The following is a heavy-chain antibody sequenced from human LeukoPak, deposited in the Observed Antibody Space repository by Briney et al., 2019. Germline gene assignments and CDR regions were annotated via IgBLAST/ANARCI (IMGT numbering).Heavy chain of an antibody. D-gene: IGHD1-26*01. V-gene: IGHV1-46*01. CDR2: INPSGGST. Sequence: ASVKVSCKASGYTFTSYYMHWVRQVPGQGLEWMGIINPSGGSTSYAQKFQGRVTMTRDMSTSTVYMELSSLRSEDTAVYYCARVPKWELLSFDYWGQGTLVTVSS. CDR1: GYTFTSYY. J-gene: IGHJ4*02. CDR3: ARVPKWELLSFDY.